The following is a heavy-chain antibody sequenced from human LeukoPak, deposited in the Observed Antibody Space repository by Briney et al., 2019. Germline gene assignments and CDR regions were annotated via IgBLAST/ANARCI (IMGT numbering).Heavy chain of an antibody. CDR2: IKQDGTEK. D-gene: IGHD5-18*01. J-gene: IGHJ4*02. CDR1: GFSFTTYW. V-gene: IGHV3-7*01. Sequence: GGSLRLSCGASGFSFTTYWMAWVRQAPGKGLEWVANIKQDGTEKYYVDSVKGRFTISRDYARNSLYLQMNSLRAEDTAVYYCARGTVGYSYVYNYWGQGTLVTVSS. CDR3: ARGTVGYSYVYNY.